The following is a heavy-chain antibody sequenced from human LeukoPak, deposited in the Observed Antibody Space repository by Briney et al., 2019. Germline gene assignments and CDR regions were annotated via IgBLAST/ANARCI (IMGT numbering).Heavy chain of an antibody. CDR2: ISYDGSNK. Sequence: GGSLRLSCAASGFTFSSYGMHWVRQAPGKGLEWVAVISYDGSNKYYADSVKGQFTISRDNSKNTLYLQMNSLRAEDTAVYYCAKDGGLGYYGSDDYWGQGTLVTVSS. J-gene: IGHJ4*02. CDR1: GFTFSSYG. V-gene: IGHV3-30*18. CDR3: AKDGGLGYYGSDDY. D-gene: IGHD3-10*01.